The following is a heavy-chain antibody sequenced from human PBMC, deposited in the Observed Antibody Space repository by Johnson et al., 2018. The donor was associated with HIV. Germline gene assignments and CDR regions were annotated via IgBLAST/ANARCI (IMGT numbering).Heavy chain of an antibody. CDR3: ALRDGYNYELDPVRHFDI. V-gene: IGHV3-30-3*01. Sequence: QVQLVESGGGLIQPGGSLRLSCAASGFTVSSNYMSWVRQAPGKGLEWVAVISYDGSNKYYADSVKGRFTISRDNSKNTLYLQMNSLRAEDTAVYYCALRDGYNYELDPVRHFDIWGQGTMVTVSS. CDR1: GFTVSSNY. CDR2: ISYDGSNK. J-gene: IGHJ3*02. D-gene: IGHD5-24*01.